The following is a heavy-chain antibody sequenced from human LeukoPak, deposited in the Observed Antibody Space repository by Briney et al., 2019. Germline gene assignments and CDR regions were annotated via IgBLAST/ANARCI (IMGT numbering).Heavy chain of an antibody. CDR2: IYYSGST. CDR3: ARVGGIRLHMYYYYMDV. V-gene: IGHV4-39*07. Sequence: SETLSLTCTVSGGSISSSSYYWGWIRQPPGKGLEWIGSIYYSGSTYYNPSLKSRVTISVDTSKNQFSLKLSSVTAADTAVYYCARVGGIRLHMYYYYMDVWGKGTTVTVSS. CDR1: GGSISSSSYY. J-gene: IGHJ6*03. D-gene: IGHD3-16*01.